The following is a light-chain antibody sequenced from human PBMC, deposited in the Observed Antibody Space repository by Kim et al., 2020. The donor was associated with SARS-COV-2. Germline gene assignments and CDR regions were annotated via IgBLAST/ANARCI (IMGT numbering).Light chain of an antibody. CDR3: SSYAGSSTLYV. J-gene: IGLJ1*01. V-gene: IGLV2-23*02. CDR2: EVS. Sequence: QSITIYCAGTSSDVGSYNLVSWYQHHPGKAPKLMIYEVSKRPSGVSNRFSGSKSGNTASLTISGLQAEDETDYYCSSYAGSSTLYVFGTGTKVTVL. CDR1: SSDVGSYNL.